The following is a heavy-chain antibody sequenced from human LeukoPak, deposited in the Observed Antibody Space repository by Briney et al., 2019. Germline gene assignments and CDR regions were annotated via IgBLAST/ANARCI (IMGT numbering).Heavy chain of an antibody. D-gene: IGHD3-16*01. Sequence: AGGSLRLSCAASGFTFSSYEMNWVRQAPGKGLEWVSYISSSGSTIYYADSVKGRFTISRDNAKNSLYLQMNSLRAEDTAVYNCARGGFTDAFDIWGQGTMVTVSS. CDR2: ISSSGSTI. J-gene: IGHJ3*02. CDR3: ARGGFTDAFDI. V-gene: IGHV3-48*03. CDR1: GFTFSSYE.